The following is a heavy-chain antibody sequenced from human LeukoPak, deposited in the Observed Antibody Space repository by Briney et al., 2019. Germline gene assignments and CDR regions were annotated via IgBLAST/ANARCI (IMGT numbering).Heavy chain of an antibody. CDR3: ARSTDLAYCGGDCYRFDY. CDR1: GGSFSGYY. J-gene: IGHJ4*02. D-gene: IGHD2-21*02. Sequence: SETLSLTCAVYGGSFSGYYWTYIRQPPGKGLEWIGEINHSGSTNYNPSLKSRVTISVDTSKNQFSLKLSSVTAADTAVYYCARSTDLAYCGGDCYRFDYWGQGTLVTVSS. V-gene: IGHV4-34*01. CDR2: INHSGST.